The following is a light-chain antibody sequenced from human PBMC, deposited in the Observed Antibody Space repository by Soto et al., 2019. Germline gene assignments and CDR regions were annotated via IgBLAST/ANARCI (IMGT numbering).Light chain of an antibody. CDR1: SSNIGGNS. V-gene: IGLV1-51*01. CDR2: DDN. Sequence: QSVLTQPPSVSAAPGQKVTISCSGSSSNIGGNSVSWYQQLPGTAPKLLIYDDNKRPSGIPDRFSGSKSGTSATLGITGFQTGGEADYYCGSWDSSLSAYVLGHGTKVTV. CDR3: GSWDSSLSAYV. J-gene: IGLJ1*01.